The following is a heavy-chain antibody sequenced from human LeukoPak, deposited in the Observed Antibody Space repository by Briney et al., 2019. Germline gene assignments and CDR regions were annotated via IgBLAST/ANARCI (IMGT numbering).Heavy chain of an antibody. CDR3: ARDPPSGYYGSGRPNLDY. D-gene: IGHD3-10*01. Sequence: ASVKVSCKVSGYTLTELSMHWVRQAPGQGLEWMGWISAYNGNTNYAQKLQGRVTKTTDTSTSTAYMELRSLRSDDTAVYYCARDPPSGYYGSGRPNLDYWGQGTLVTASS. CDR2: ISAYNGNT. V-gene: IGHV1-18*01. J-gene: IGHJ4*02. CDR1: GYTLTELS.